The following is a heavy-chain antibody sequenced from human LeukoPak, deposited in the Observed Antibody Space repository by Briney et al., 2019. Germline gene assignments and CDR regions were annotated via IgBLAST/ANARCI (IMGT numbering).Heavy chain of an antibody. CDR1: GYTFTSYY. Sequence: ASVKVSCKASGYTFTSYYMHRVRQAPGQGLEWMGIINPSGGSTSYAQKFQGRVTMTRDTSTSTVYMELSSLRSEDTAVYYCARGIDGSGSYYNTPYYYYGMDVWGQGTTVTVSS. CDR3: ARGIDGSGSYYNTPYYYYGMDV. J-gene: IGHJ6*02. V-gene: IGHV1-46*01. CDR2: INPSGGST. D-gene: IGHD3-10*01.